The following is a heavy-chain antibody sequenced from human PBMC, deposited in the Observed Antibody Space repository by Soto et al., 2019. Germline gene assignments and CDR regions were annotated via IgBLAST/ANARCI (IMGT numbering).Heavy chain of an antibody. D-gene: IGHD6-6*01. J-gene: IGHJ5*02. Sequence: SVKVSCKASGGTFSSYAISWVRQAPGQGLEWMGGIIPIFGTANYAQKFQGRVTITADESTSTAYMELSSLRSEDTAVYYCARDLEGQLVPDHWGPGTLVTAPQ. V-gene: IGHV1-69*13. CDR3: ARDLEGQLVPDH. CDR1: GGTFSSYA. CDR2: IIPIFGTA.